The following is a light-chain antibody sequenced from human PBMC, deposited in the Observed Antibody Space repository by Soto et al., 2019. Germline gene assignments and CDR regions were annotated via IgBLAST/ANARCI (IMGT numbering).Light chain of an antibody. CDR3: QQYGGSPRT. J-gene: IGKJ1*01. Sequence: EIVMTQSPDTLSVSPGERATLSCRASQSISSNLAWYLQKVGQAPRLLIYGASTRAPGISARFSGSGSGTDFTLTISRLEPEDFAVYYCQQYGGSPRTFGQVTKVDIK. CDR2: GAS. V-gene: IGKV3-15*01. CDR1: QSISSN.